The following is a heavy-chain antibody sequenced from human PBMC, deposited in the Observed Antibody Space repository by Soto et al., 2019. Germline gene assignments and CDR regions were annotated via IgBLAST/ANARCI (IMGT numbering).Heavy chain of an antibody. CDR2: IIPIFGTA. V-gene: IGHV1-69*01. D-gene: IGHD1-20*01. Sequence: QVQLVQSGAEVKKPGSSVKVSCKAAGGTFSSYAISWVRQAPGPGREWMGGIIPIFGTANYAQKFQGRVTITADECTSTAYMELSSLRSEDTAVYYCARITVLGGLGWFDPWGQGTLVTVSS. CDR1: GGTFSSYA. CDR3: ARITVLGGLGWFDP. J-gene: IGHJ5*02.